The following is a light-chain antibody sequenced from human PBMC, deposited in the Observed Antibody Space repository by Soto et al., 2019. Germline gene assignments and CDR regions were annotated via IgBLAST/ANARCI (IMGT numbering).Light chain of an antibody. CDR3: QQYGSSRT. CDR2: GAS. CDR1: QSVSSSY. Sequence: EIVLTQSPGTLSLAPGERATLSCRASQSVSSSYLAWYQQKPGQAPRLLIYGASSRDTGIPDRFSGSGSGTDFTLAISRLEPDDFAVYYCQQYGSSRTFGGGTKVAIK. J-gene: IGKJ4*01. V-gene: IGKV3-20*01.